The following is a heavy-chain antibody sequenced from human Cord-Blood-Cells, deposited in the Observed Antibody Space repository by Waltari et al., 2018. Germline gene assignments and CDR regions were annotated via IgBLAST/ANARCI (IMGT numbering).Heavy chain of an antibody. CDR3: ARGGYSYGY. V-gene: IGHV3-7*01. CDR2: IKQDGSEK. J-gene: IGHJ4*02. CDR1: GFTFSSYW. Sequence: EVQLVESGGGLVQPGGSLRLSCAASGFTFSSYWRSWVRQAPGKGLEWVANIKQDGSEKYYVDSVKGRFTISRDNAKNSLYLQMNSLRAEDTAVYYCARGGYSYGYWGQGTLVTVSS. D-gene: IGHD5-18*01.